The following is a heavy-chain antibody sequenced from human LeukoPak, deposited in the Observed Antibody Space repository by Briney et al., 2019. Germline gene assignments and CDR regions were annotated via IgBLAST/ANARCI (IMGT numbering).Heavy chain of an antibody. J-gene: IGHJ4*02. CDR3: ATGSSSWLGPYFDY. V-gene: IGHV4-59*01. CDR2: IYYSGST. Sequence: SETLSLTCTVSGGSISSYYWSWIRQPPGKGLEWIGYIYYSGSTNYNPSLKSRVTMSLDTSKNHFSLKLSSVTAADTAVYYCATGSSSWLGPYFDYWGQGTLVTVSS. D-gene: IGHD6-13*01. CDR1: GGSISSYY.